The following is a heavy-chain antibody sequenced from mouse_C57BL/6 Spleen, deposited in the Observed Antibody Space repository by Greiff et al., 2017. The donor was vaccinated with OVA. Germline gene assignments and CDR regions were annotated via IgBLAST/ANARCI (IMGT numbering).Heavy chain of an antibody. CDR2: ISDGGSYT. CDR1: GFTFSSYA. D-gene: IGHD1-3*01. J-gene: IGHJ3*01. CDR3: ARDITVFAY. V-gene: IGHV5-4*01. Sequence: EVQLVESGGGLVKPGGSLKLSCAASGFTFSSYAMSWVRQTPEKRLEWVATISDGGSYTYYPDNVKGRFTISRDNAKNNLYLQMSHLKSEDTAMYYCARDITVFAYWGQGTLVTVSA.